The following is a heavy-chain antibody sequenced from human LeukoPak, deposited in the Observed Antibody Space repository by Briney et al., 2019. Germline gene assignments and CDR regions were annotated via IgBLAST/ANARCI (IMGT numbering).Heavy chain of an antibody. V-gene: IGHV4-39*01. CDR3: ARHEVGATRSYFDY. CDR1: GGSISSSSYY. CDR2: IYYSGST. Sequence: SETLSLTCTVSGGSISSSSYYWGWIRQPPGTGLEWIGSIYYSGSTYYNPSLKSRVTISVDTSKNQFSLKLSSVTAADTAVYYCARHEVGATRSYFDYWGQGTLVTVSS. J-gene: IGHJ4*02. D-gene: IGHD1-26*01.